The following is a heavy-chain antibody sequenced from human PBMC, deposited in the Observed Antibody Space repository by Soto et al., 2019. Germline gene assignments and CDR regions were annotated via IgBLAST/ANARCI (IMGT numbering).Heavy chain of an antibody. CDR2: IYYSGST. CDR3: ASGGQYAPSYF. CDR1: GASISSYY. J-gene: IGHJ4*02. D-gene: IGHD2-21*01. Sequence: SETLSLTCTVSGASISSYYWSWIRQPPGKGLEWIGYIYYSGSTNYNPSLKSRVSTSVDTSKNQLSLKLSSVTAADTAVYYCASGGQYAPSYFWGQGTLVTVSS. V-gene: IGHV4-59*01.